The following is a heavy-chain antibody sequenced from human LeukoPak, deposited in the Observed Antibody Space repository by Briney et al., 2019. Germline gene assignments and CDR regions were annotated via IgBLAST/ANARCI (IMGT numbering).Heavy chain of an antibody. CDR2: IIPIFGIA. CDR3: ARTPKDYYDSSGYYGWFDP. V-gene: IGHV1-69*04. CDR1: GGTFSSYA. J-gene: IGHJ5*02. Sequence: ASVKVSCKASGGTFSSYASSWVRQAPGQGLEWMGRIIPIFGIANYAQKFQGRVTITADKSTSTAYMELSSLRSEDTAVYYCARTPKDYYDSSGYYGWFDPWGQGTLVTVSS. D-gene: IGHD3-22*01.